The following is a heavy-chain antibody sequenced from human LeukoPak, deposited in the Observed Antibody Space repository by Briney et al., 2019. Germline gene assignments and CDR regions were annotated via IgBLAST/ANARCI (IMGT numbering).Heavy chain of an antibody. CDR3: ARVYDYSNGIDY. J-gene: IGHJ4*02. Sequence: ASVKVSCKASGYTFTSYDINWVRQATGQGLEWMGWMNPNRGNTGYAQKFQGRVTMTRNTSISTAYMEMSSLRSEDTAVYYCARVYDYSNGIDYWGQGTLVTVSS. CDR1: GYTFTSYD. V-gene: IGHV1-8*01. D-gene: IGHD4-11*01. CDR2: MNPNRGNT.